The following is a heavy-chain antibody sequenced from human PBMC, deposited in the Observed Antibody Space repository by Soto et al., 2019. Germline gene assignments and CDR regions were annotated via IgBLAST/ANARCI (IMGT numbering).Heavy chain of an antibody. CDR2: ISSSGSYI. Sequence: EVQLVESGGGLVKPGGSLRLSCAASGFIFSSYNMNWVRQAPGTGLEWVSSISSSGSYIHYADSVKGRLTISRDNAKNRLSMQMNGLRAEDTAVYNCAWDGYYYASPVHPPGFGTRGQGTLITVS. V-gene: IGHV3-21*01. CDR3: AWDGYYYASPVHPPGFGT. CDR1: GFIFSSYN. J-gene: IGHJ5*02. D-gene: IGHD3-10*01.